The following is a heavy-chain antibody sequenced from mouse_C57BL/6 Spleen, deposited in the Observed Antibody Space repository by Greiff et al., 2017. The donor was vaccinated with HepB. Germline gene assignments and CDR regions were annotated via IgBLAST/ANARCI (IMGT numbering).Heavy chain of an antibody. CDR3: ARWVTGYYFDY. CDR1: GYTFTSYG. CDR2: IYPRSGNT. J-gene: IGHJ2*01. Sequence: VKLVESGAELARPGASVKLSCKASGYTFTSYGISWVKQRTGQGLEWIGEIYPRSGNTYYNEKFKGKATLTADKSSSTAYMELRSLTSEDSAVFFCARWVTGYYFDYWGQGTTLTVSS. V-gene: IGHV1-81*01. D-gene: IGHD4-1*01.